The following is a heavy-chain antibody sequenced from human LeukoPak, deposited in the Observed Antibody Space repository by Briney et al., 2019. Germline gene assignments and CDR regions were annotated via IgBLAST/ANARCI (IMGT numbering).Heavy chain of an antibody. CDR3: ARSSEGRYYYDSSGFSYYYYYMDV. CDR1: GGSFSGYY. CDR2: MNHGGST. J-gene: IGHJ6*03. Sequence: SETLSLTCAVYGGSFSGYYWNWIRQPPGKGLEWIGEMNHGGSTNYNPSLKSRVTISVDTSKNQFSLKLSSVTAADTAVYYCARSSEGRYYYDSSGFSYYYYYMDVWGKGTTVTVSS. D-gene: IGHD3-22*01. V-gene: IGHV4-34*01.